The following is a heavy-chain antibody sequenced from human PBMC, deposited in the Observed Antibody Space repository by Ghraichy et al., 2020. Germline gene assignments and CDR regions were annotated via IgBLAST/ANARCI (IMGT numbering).Heavy chain of an antibody. CDR3: ARISPSFGGVTRARVFTEFNY. J-gene: IGHJ4*02. D-gene: IGHD3-16*01. CDR2: IYYRGNT. Sequence: ESLNISCTVSGGSISSSSYFWGWIRQPPGKGLEWIGSIYYRGNTYYNPPLKSRVTISVDMSKNQFSLKLSSVTAADTAVYYCARISPSFGGVTRARVFTEFNYWVQGTLVTVSS. V-gene: IGHV4-39*01. CDR1: GGSISSSSYF.